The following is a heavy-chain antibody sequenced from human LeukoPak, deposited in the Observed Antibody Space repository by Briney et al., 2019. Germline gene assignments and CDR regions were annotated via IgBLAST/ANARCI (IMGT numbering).Heavy chain of an antibody. V-gene: IGHV6-1*01. J-gene: IGHJ4*02. D-gene: IGHD3/OR15-3a*01. CDR1: GDSVSSNSAA. CDR3: ARDWTGDLNFDN. Sequence: SQTLSLTCAISGDSVSSNSAAWTWIRQSPSRGLEWLGRTYYRSKWYKNYAVSVKSRININPDTSKNQFSLQLNSVTPEDTAVYYCARDWTGDLNFDNWGQETLVTVSS. CDR2: TYYRSKWYK.